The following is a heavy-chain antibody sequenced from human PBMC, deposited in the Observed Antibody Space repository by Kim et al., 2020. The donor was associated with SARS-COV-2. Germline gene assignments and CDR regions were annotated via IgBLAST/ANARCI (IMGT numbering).Heavy chain of an antibody. Sequence: SVKVSCKASGGTFSSYAISWVRQAPGQGLEWMGRIIPILGIANYAQKFQGRVTITADKSTSTAYMELSSLRSEDTAVYYCAREMVRGVIEDNWFDPWGQGTLVTVSS. CDR2: IIPILGIA. CDR1: GGTFSSYA. J-gene: IGHJ5*02. D-gene: IGHD3-10*01. V-gene: IGHV1-69*04. CDR3: AREMVRGVIEDNWFDP.